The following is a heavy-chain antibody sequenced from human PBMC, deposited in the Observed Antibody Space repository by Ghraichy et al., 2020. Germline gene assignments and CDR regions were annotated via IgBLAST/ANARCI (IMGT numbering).Heavy chain of an antibody. CDR3: TTDPGGRWGGDY. CDR1: GLTFTNAW. V-gene: IGHV3-15*01. CDR2: IKSKTDGGTT. J-gene: IGHJ4*02. Sequence: GESLNISCAASGLTFTNAWMTWVRQAPGKGLEWVGLIKSKTDGGTTDYAAPVKGRFTISRDDSKTTLYLQMNSLKTEDTAVYYCTTDPGGRWGGDYWGQGTLVTVSS. D-gene: IGHD2-8*02.